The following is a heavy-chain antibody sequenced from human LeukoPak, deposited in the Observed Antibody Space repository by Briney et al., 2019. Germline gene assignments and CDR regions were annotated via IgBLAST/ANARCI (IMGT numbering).Heavy chain of an antibody. D-gene: IGHD1-26*01. CDR2: ISGSGGDT. V-gene: IGHV3-23*01. Sequence: GGSLRLSCAASGFTFSSHVMNWVRQAPGKGPEWVSAISGSGGDTYYADSVKGRFTISRDNSKNTLYLQMNSLRAEDTAVYYCAKKGATTGDFDYWGQGTLVTVSS. CDR1: GFTFSSHV. CDR3: AKKGATTGDFDY. J-gene: IGHJ4*02.